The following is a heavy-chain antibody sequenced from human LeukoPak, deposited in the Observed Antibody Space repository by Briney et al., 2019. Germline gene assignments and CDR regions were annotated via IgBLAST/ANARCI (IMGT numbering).Heavy chain of an antibody. CDR1: GFSFSDYS. D-gene: IGHD6-13*01. J-gene: IGHJ5*02. CDR2: INSRSNDI. V-gene: IGHV3-21*06. Sequence: GGSLRLSCVASGFSFSDYSMNWVREAPGRGLEWVSSINSRSNDIYYADSVKGRFTISRDNAKNSLYLQMNSLRAEDTAVYYCAREGRAYRYSSSWYPTPSWFDPWGQGTLVTVSS. CDR3: AREGRAYRYSSSWYPTPSWFDP.